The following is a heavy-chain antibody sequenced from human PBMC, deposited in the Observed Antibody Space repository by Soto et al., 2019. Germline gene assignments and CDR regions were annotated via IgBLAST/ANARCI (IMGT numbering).Heavy chain of an antibody. J-gene: IGHJ6*02. D-gene: IGHD3-10*01. Sequence: EVQLVESGGGLVKPGGSLRLSCAASGFTFSSYSMNWVRQAPGKGLEWVSSISSSSSYIYYADSVKGRFTISRDNAKNSLYLQMNSLRAEDTAVYYCARDYYGSGRPAGEHYYYYGMDVWGQGTTVTVSS. CDR2: ISSSSSYI. CDR1: GFTFSSYS. V-gene: IGHV3-21*01. CDR3: ARDYYGSGRPAGEHYYYYGMDV.